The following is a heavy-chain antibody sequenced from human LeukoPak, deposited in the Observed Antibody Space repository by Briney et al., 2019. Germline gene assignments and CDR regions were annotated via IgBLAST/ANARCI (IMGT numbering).Heavy chain of an antibody. D-gene: IGHD1-14*01. V-gene: IGHV5-51*01. CDR3: ERLSGEGSIIEY. CDR2: VYPGDSDT. J-gene: IGHJ4*02. Sequence: GESLKISCRVFGYSFTRYWIGWVRQVPGKGLEWMGIVYPGDSDTRYSPSLRGQVTISADKSISTAYLQWSSLKASDTAFYYCERLSGEGSIIEYWRQGTLVTVSS. CDR1: GYSFTRYW.